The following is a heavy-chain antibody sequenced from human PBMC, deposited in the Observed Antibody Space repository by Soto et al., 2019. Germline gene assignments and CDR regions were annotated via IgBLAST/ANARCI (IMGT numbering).Heavy chain of an antibody. CDR1: GYTFTSYG. CDR2: ISAYNGNT. V-gene: IGHV1-18*01. CDR3: ARRGAVYGDYVDVLAPGRRNWFDP. D-gene: IGHD4-17*01. Sequence: QVQLVQSGAEVKKPGASVKVSCKASGYTFTSYGISWVRQAPGQGLEWMGWISAYNGNTNYAQKIQGRVTMTTDTLTSTAKMELRSLRSDDTAVYYCARRGAVYGDYVDVLAPGRRNWFDPSGQGTLVTVCS. J-gene: IGHJ5*02.